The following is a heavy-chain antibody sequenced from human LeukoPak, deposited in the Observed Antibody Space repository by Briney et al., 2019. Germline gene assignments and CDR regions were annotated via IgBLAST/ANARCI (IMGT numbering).Heavy chain of an antibody. V-gene: IGHV1-2*02. Sequence: ASVKVPCKASGYTFTGHYIHWVRQAPGQGLEWMGWIDPKSGGTNYAQNFQGRVTMTRDTSISTAFMELSRLTSDDTAVYYCASGGFKFDYWGQGTLVTVSS. CDR3: ASGGFKFDY. CDR2: IDPKSGGT. CDR1: GYTFTGHY. J-gene: IGHJ4*02.